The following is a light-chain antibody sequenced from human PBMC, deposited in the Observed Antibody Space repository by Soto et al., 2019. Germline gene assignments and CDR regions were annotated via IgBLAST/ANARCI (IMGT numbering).Light chain of an antibody. V-gene: IGLV2-14*01. CDR1: KNDIGSYDY. CDR2: EVS. Sequence: QSALTQPASVSGSPGQSITLSCTGTKNDIGSYDYVSWFQQHPGKAPKLIIYEVSHRPSGISPRFSGSKSGNTASLTISGLQTGDEADYYCSSYTFSTTLRVFGGGTQLTVL. J-gene: IGLJ3*02. CDR3: SSYTFSTTLRV.